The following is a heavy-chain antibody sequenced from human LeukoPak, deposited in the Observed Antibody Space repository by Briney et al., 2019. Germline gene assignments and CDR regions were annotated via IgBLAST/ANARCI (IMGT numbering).Heavy chain of an antibody. J-gene: IGHJ6*02. CDR3: ARLPPDGGVVIGRDPYYYYGMDV. D-gene: IGHD3-3*01. CDR2: IIPILGIA. V-gene: IGHV1-69*04. Sequence: SVKVSCKASGGTFSSYAISWVRQAPGQGLEWMGRIIPILGIANYAQKFQGRVTITADKSASTAYMELSSLRSEDTAVYYCARLPPDGGVVIGRDPYYYYGMDVWGQGTTVTVSS. CDR1: GGTFSSYA.